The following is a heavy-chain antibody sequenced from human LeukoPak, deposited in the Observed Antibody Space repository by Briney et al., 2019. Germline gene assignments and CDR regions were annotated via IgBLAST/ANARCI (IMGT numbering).Heavy chain of an antibody. CDR3: ARTTHVLRFLEWLAPYFDY. Sequence: GGSLRLSCVVSGFTFNNYAMSWVRQAPGKGLEWVSTTSSGGNTYYADSVKGRFTISRDNAKNSLYLQMNSLRAEDTAVYYCARTTHVLRFLEWLAPYFDYWGQGTLVTVSS. J-gene: IGHJ4*02. V-gene: IGHV3-21*01. CDR2: TSSGGNT. CDR1: GFTFNNYA. D-gene: IGHD3-3*01.